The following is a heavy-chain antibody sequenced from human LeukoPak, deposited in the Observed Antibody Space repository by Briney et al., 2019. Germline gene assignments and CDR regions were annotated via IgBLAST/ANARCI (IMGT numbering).Heavy chain of an antibody. Sequence: GGSLRLSCAASGFTFGSYWMSWVRQAPGKGLEWVANIKQDGNEMSYVDSVKGRFTISRDNAKKSLYLQMNSLRAEDTAVYYCTRGGFYPEYWGQGTLVTVSS. J-gene: IGHJ4*02. CDR1: GFTFGSYW. CDR2: IKQDGNEM. D-gene: IGHD3-3*01. CDR3: TRGGFYPEY. V-gene: IGHV3-7*01.